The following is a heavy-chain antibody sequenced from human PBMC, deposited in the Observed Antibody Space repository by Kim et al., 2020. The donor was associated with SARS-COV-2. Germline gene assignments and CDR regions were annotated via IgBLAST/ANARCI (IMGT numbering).Heavy chain of an antibody. D-gene: IGHD2-8*01. V-gene: IGHV7-4-1*02. CDR2: IDTSTGTP. CDR3: ARDHCTNTSCFDP. CDR1: GYSFTSHA. Sequence: ASVKVSCRGSGYSFTSHAINWVRQAPGQGLEWMGWIDTSTGTPTYAQGFTGRFVFSLDTSVTTAYLQITSLTTEDTALYFCARDHCTNTSCFDPWGQGTL. J-gene: IGHJ5*02.